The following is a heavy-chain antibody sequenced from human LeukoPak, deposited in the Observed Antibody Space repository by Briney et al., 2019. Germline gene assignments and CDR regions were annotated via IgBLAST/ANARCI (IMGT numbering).Heavy chain of an antibody. CDR1: GFTVSSNY. Sequence: GGPLRLSCAASGFTVSSNYMSWVRQAPGKGLEWVSVIYSGGSTYYADSVKGRFTISRDNSKNTLYLQMNSLRAEDTAVYYCARTSGQQLVRFDYWGQGTLVTVSS. D-gene: IGHD6-6*01. CDR2: IYSGGST. V-gene: IGHV3-66*02. J-gene: IGHJ4*02. CDR3: ARTSGQQLVRFDY.